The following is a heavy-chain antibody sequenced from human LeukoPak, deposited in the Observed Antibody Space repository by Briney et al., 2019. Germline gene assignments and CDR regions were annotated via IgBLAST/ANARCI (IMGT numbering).Heavy chain of an antibody. D-gene: IGHD6-19*01. Sequence: GASVKVSCKASGYTFTGYYMHWVRQAPGQGLEWMGWINPNSGGTNSAQKFQGRVTMTRDTSISTAYTELSRLRSDDTAVYYCARVGSDSSGWRRFDYWGQGTLVTVSS. J-gene: IGHJ4*02. CDR1: GYTFTGYY. CDR3: ARVGSDSSGWRRFDY. V-gene: IGHV1-2*02. CDR2: INPNSGGT.